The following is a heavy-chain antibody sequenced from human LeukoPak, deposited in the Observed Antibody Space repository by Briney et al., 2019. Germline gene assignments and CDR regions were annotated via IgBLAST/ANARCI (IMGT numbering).Heavy chain of an antibody. CDR3: ARDHRTGYYYYYYMDV. D-gene: IGHD1-1*01. V-gene: IGHV4-34*01. CDR2: IYYSGST. J-gene: IGHJ6*03. Sequence: SETLSLTCAVYGGSFSGYCWSWIRQPPGKGLEWIGSIYYSGSTYYNPSLKSRVTISVDTSKNQFSLKLSSVTAADTAVYYCARDHRTGYYYYYYMDVWGKGTTVTVSS. CDR1: GGSFSGYC.